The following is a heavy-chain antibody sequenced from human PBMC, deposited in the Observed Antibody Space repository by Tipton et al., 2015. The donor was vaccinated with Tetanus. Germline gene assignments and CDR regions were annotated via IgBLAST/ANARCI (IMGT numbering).Heavy chain of an antibody. D-gene: IGHD6-19*01. CDR3: AKDSGSGWAYHDY. J-gene: IGHJ4*02. V-gene: IGHV3-9*01. CDR2: ISWNSGNI. Sequence: SLRLSCAASGFTFDDYAMHWVRQAPGKGLEWVSGISWNSGNIGYADSAKGRFTISRDNAKNSLYLQMNSLRAEDTALYYCAKDSGSGWAYHDYWGQGTLVTVSS. CDR1: GFTFDDYA.